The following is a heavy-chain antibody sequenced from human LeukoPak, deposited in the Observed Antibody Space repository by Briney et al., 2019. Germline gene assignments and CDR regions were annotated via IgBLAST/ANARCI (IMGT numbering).Heavy chain of an antibody. V-gene: IGHV4-30-4*08. Sequence: SQTLSLTCTVSGGSISSGDYYWSWIRQPPGKGLEWIGYIYYSGSTYYNPSLKSRVTISVDTSKNQFSLKLSSVTAADTAVYYCARGGSGYCSSTSCYLSPRDHPDAFDIWGQGTMVTVSS. CDR3: ARGGSGYCSSTSCYLSPRDHPDAFDI. CDR1: GGSISSGDYY. J-gene: IGHJ3*02. CDR2: IYYSGST. D-gene: IGHD2-2*01.